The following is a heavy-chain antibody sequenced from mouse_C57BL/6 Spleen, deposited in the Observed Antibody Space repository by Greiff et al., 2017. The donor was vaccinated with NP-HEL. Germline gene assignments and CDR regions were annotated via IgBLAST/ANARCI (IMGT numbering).Heavy chain of an antibody. CDR2: TNPTNGRT. D-gene: IGHD1-1*01. Sequence: VQLQQSGAELVKAGASVKMSCKASGYTFTSYWMHWVKQRLGQGLEWFAETNPTNGRTYYNEKFKSKATLTVDKSSSTAYMLLSGPTFEDSAVYYCARIKKIVATYFDYWGQGITLTDSS. J-gene: IGHJ2*01. CDR1: GYTFTSYW. V-gene: IGHV1S81*02. CDR3: ARIKKIVATYFDY.